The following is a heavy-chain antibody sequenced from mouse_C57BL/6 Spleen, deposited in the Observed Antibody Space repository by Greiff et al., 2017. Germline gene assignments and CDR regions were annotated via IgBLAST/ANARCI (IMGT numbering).Heavy chain of an antibody. J-gene: IGHJ2*01. CDR2: IDPETGGT. CDR1: GYTFTDYE. CDR3: TRETVVATSDY. Sequence: QVQLQQSGAELVRPGASVTLSCKASGYTFTDYEMHWVKQTPVHGLEWIGAIDPETGGTAYNQKFKGKAILTAEKSSSTAYMELRSLTSEDSAVYYCTRETVVATSDYWGQGTTLTVSS. V-gene: IGHV1-15*01. D-gene: IGHD1-1*01.